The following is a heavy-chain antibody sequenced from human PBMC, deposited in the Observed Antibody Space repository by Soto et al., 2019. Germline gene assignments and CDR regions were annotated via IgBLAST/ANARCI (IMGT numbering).Heavy chain of an antibody. Sequence: ESLKIWCKGSGYSFTSYWIGWVRQIPGKGLEWMGIIYPGDSDTRYSPSFQGQVTISADKSISTAYLQWSSLKASDTAMYYCARQEGKGYCSGGSCYSGNWFDPWGQGTLVTVSS. CDR3: ARQEGKGYCSGGSCYSGNWFDP. J-gene: IGHJ5*02. V-gene: IGHV5-51*01. CDR1: GYSFTSYW. CDR2: IYPGDSDT. D-gene: IGHD2-15*01.